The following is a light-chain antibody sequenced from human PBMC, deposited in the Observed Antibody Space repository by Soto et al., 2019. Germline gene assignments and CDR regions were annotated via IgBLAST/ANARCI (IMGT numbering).Light chain of an antibody. Sequence: QSVVTQPPSVSGAPGQSVTISCTGSNADLGAGFDVNWYQQLPGPAPRLLIYANSNRPSGVPERFSGSRSGTSASLAITGLQAEDEADYYCQSYDSTLSTYVFGTGTKVTVL. CDR3: QSYDSTLSTYV. V-gene: IGLV1-40*01. J-gene: IGLJ1*01. CDR1: NADLGAGFD. CDR2: ANS.